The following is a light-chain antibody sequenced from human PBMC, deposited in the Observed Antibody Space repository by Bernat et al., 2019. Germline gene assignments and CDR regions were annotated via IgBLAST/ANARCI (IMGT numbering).Light chain of an antibody. Sequence: DTLLTQSPGTLSLSPGERATLSCRASRSLNSNYLAWFQHKPGQSPRLLIYGASSRASAVPARFTGSGSETDFTRTLDRLEPEESAVYYCHQYGSLPFTFGQGTKLEIQ. J-gene: IGKJ2*01. CDR2: GAS. CDR3: HQYGSLPFT. V-gene: IGKV3-20*01. CDR1: RSLNSNY.